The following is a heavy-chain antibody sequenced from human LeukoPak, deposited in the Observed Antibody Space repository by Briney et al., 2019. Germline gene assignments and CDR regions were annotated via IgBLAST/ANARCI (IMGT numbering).Heavy chain of an antibody. Sequence: GGSLRLSCAASGFTFSGYYMSWIRQAPGKGLEWVSYISSSGSTIYYADSVKGRFTISRDNAKNSLYLQMESLRDDDTAVYYCAREGTGRQDFDYWGQGTLVTVSS. J-gene: IGHJ4*02. CDR3: AREGTGRQDFDY. CDR1: GFTFSGYY. CDR2: ISSSGSTI. V-gene: IGHV3-11*04.